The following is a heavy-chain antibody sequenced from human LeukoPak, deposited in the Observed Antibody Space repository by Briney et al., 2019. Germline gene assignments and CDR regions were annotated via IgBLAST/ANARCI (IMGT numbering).Heavy chain of an antibody. CDR1: GFTFSSYS. Sequence: PGGSLRLSCAASGFTFSSYSMNWVRQAPGQGLEWVSSISSSSSYIYYADSVKGRFTISRDNAKNSLYLQMNSLRAEDTAVYYCASSRVSGYGNSFDYWGQGTLVTVSS. CDR3: ASSRVSGYGNSFDY. J-gene: IGHJ4*02. D-gene: IGHD5-12*01. CDR2: ISSSSSYI. V-gene: IGHV3-21*01.